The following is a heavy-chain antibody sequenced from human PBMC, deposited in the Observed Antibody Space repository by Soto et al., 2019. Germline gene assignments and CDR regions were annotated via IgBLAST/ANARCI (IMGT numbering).Heavy chain of an antibody. J-gene: IGHJ6*03. Sequence: EVQLVESGGGLVQPGGSLRLSCAASGFTFSSYWMSWVRQPPGKGLEWVANIKQDGSEKYYVDSVKGRFTISRYNAKNSLYLQMNSLRAEDTAVYYCARDRSKYSYGWGHPIYYSYHMDVLGKGTTVTVSS. D-gene: IGHD5-18*01. V-gene: IGHV3-7*01. CDR1: GFTFSSYW. CDR3: ARDRSKYSYGWGHPIYYSYHMDV. CDR2: IKQDGSEK.